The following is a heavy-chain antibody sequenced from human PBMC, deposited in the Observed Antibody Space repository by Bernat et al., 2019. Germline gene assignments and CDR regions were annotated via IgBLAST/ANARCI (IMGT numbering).Heavy chain of an antibody. V-gene: IGHV3-21*01. D-gene: IGHD6-13*01. CDR2: ISSSSSYI. Sequence: EVQLLESGGGLVQPGGSLRLSCTASGLTFSDYAMNWVRQAPGKGLEWVSSISSSSSYIYYADSVKGRFTISRDNAKNSLYLQMNSLRAEDTAVYYCAREVAAAEEYGMDVWGQGTTVTVSS. CDR3: AREVAAAEEYGMDV. J-gene: IGHJ6*02. CDR1: GLTFSDYA.